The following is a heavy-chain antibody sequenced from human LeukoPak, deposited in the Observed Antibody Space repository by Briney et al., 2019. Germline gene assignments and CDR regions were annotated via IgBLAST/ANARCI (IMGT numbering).Heavy chain of an antibody. CDR2: IFYSGST. Sequence: PSETLSLTCTVSGGSISSYYWSWIRQPPGKELEWIGYIFYSGSTNYNPSLKSRVTISVDTSKNQFSLKLSSVTAADTAAYYCARLYYYDSGGYYKGYYFDYWGQGTLVTVSS. CDR1: GGSISSYY. CDR3: ARLYYYDSGGYYKGYYFDY. D-gene: IGHD3-22*01. V-gene: IGHV4-59*01. J-gene: IGHJ4*02.